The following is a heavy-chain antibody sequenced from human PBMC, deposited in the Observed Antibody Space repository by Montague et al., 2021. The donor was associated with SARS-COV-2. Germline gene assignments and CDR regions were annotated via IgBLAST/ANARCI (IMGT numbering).Heavy chain of an antibody. CDR1: GFTYSSYA. V-gene: IGHV3-30*04. J-gene: IGHJ3*02. CDR2: ISYDGSNK. CDR3: ARDADDYGDYGAFDI. Sequence: SSSLSLDASGFTYSSYAMHWVRQAPGKGLEWVAVISYDGSNKYYVDSVKGRFTISRDNSKNTLYLQMNSLRAEDTAFYYCARDADDYGDYGAFDIWGQGTMVTVSS. D-gene: IGHD4-17*01.